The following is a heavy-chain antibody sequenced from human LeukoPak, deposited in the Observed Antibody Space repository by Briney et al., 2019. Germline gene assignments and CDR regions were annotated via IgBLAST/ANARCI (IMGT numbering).Heavy chain of an antibody. CDR3: ARHAEYNSGWHFYLDH. Sequence: SETLSLTCTVSGGSISSSSYYWAWIRQSPGKGLEWIGSVHNVGSTYYNLSLRSRVTMSIDTSKNQFSLRLNSVTAADTAVYYCARHAEYNSGWHFYLDHWGQGILVTVSS. V-gene: IGHV4-39*01. D-gene: IGHD6-19*01. CDR1: GGSISSSSYY. CDR2: VHNVGST. J-gene: IGHJ4*02.